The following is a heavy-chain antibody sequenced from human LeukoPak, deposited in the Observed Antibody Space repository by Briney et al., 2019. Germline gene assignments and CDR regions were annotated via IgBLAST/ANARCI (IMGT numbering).Heavy chain of an antibody. D-gene: IGHD3-10*01. CDR1: GLNVSSNY. J-gene: IGHJ4*02. CDR3: VRGMGVSMLYYFDY. V-gene: IGHV3-66*02. CDR2: LYSDGTT. Sequence: GGSLRLSCAASGLNVSSNYMSWVRQAPGKGLEWVSVLYSDGTTYYADSVKGRFTISRDNSKNTLYLQMNSLRPEDTAVYYCVRGMGVSMLYYFDYWGQGTLVTVSA.